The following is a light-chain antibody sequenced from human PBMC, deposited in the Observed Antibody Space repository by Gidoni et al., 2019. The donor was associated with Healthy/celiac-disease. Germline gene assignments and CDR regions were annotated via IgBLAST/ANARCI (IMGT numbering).Light chain of an antibody. Sequence: EIVMPQSPATLSVSPGERATLSCRASQSVNSNLAWYQQKPGQAPRLLIYGASTRATGIPARFSGSGSGTEFTLTISSLQSEDFAVYYCQQYNNWPPRYTFGQGTKLEIK. CDR3: QQYNNWPPRYT. CDR2: GAS. CDR1: QSVNSN. V-gene: IGKV3-15*01. J-gene: IGKJ2*01.